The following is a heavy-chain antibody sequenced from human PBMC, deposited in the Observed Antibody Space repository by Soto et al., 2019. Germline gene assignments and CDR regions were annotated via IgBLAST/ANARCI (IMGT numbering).Heavy chain of an antibody. CDR3: AKELVATMRYNGMEV. J-gene: IGHJ6*02. V-gene: IGHV3-23*01. CDR2: ISGSGVTT. CDR1: GFTFSIYT. Sequence: GGSLRLSCVASGFTFSIYTMSWVRQAPGKGPEWVSDISGSGVTTNYADAVKGRFTISRDNSKNTLFLQMNSLRVEDTAVYYCAKELVATMRYNGMEVWGQGTTVTVS. D-gene: IGHD5-12*01.